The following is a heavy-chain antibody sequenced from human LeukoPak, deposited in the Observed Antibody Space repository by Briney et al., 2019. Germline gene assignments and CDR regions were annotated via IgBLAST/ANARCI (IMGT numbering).Heavy chain of an antibody. J-gene: IGHJ4*02. CDR3: ARQGYSGYSYYFDY. CDR2: IYYSGST. CDR1: GGSISSHY. V-gene: IGHV4-59*08. Sequence: SETLSLTCTVSGGSISSHYWSWIRQPPGKGLEWIGYIYYSGSTNYNPSLKSRVTISVDTSKNQFSLKLSSVTAADTAVYYCARQGYSGYSYYFDYWGQGTLVTVSS. D-gene: IGHD5-12*01.